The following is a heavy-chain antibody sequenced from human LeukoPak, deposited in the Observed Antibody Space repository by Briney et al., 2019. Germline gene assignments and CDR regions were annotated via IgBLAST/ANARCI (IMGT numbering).Heavy chain of an antibody. CDR1: GYTFTSYY. CDR3: ARDTTYSGYDSSAQF. Sequence: ASVKVSCKASGYTFTSYYMHWVRQAPGQGLEWMGIINPSGGSTSYAQKFQGRVTMTRDTSTSTVYVELSSLRSEDTAVYYCARDTTYSGYDSSAQFWGQGTLVTVSS. J-gene: IGHJ4*02. CDR2: INPSGGST. V-gene: IGHV1-46*01. D-gene: IGHD5-12*01.